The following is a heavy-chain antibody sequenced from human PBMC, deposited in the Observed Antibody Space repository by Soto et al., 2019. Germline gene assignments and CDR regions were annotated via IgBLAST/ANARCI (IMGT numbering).Heavy chain of an antibody. Sequence: SGPPLVNPTHTLTLTCTFSGFSLSTTGVGVSWIRQPPGKALEWLALIYWHDDKRYSPSLKSRLTITKDTSKNQVVLTMTNMDPVDTATYYCAHRGGATVGLYYFDYWGQGALVTVSS. D-gene: IGHD3-16*01. CDR2: IYWHDDK. CDR1: GFSLSTTGVG. J-gene: IGHJ4*02. CDR3: AHRGGATVGLYYFDY. V-gene: IGHV2-5*01.